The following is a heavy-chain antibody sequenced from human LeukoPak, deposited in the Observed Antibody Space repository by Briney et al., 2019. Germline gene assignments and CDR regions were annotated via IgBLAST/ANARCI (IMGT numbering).Heavy chain of an antibody. V-gene: IGHV1-18*01. J-gene: IGHJ4*02. D-gene: IGHD3-3*01. Sequence: GASVKVSCKASGYTFTTYGISWVRQAPGQGLEWMGWISAYNGDTDYVQKVQGRVTMTTDTSTGTAYMELRSLRSDDTAVYYCARAANYDFWSGYSTDYWGQGTLVTVSS. CDR2: ISAYNGDT. CDR1: GYTFTTYG. CDR3: ARAANYDFWSGYSTDY.